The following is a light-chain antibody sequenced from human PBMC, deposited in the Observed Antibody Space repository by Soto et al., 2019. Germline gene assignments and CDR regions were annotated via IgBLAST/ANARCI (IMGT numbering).Light chain of an antibody. CDR1: SSDVGGYNY. CDR2: EVS. Sequence: QSALAQPPSASGSPGQSVTISCTGTSSDVGGYNYVSWYQQHPGKAPKLMIYEVSKRPSGVPDRFSGSKSGNTASLTVSGVQAEDEADYYCSSYPGGNSFFGTGTKVXVL. J-gene: IGLJ1*01. V-gene: IGLV2-8*01. CDR3: SSYPGGNSF.